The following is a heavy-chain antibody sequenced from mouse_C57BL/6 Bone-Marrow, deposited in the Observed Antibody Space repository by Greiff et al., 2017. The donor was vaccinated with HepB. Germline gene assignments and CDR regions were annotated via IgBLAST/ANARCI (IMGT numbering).Heavy chain of an antibody. CDR2: INPSSGYT. J-gene: IGHJ3*01. V-gene: IGHV1-4*01. D-gene: IGHD3-1*01. Sequence: LVESGAELARPGASVKMSCKASGYTFTSYTMHWVKQRPGQGLEWIGYINPSSGYTKYNQKFKDKATLTADKSSSTAYMQLSSLTSEDSAVDYCARKTGRAWFAYWGQGTLVTVSA. CDR1: GYTFTSYT. CDR3: ARKTGRAWFAY.